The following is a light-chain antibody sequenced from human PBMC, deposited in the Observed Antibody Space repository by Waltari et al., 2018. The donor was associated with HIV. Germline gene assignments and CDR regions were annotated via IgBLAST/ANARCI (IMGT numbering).Light chain of an antibody. J-gene: IGLJ2*01. CDR3: QVLDSSSVHSVL. Sequence: SCELTQSLPVSVALGQTARITCGAKNCGSKSVHWYQQRPGQAPLLVIYRDSNRPSGIPERFSGFNSGNTATLTISRVDAGDAADYYCQVLDSSSVHSVLFRGGTRL. CDR2: RDS. V-gene: IGLV3-9*01. CDR1: NCGSKS.